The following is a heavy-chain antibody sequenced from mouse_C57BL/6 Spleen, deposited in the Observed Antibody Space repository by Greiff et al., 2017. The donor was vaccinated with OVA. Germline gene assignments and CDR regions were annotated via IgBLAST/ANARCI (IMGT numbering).Heavy chain of an antibody. Sequence: VQLQQPGAELVKPGASVTLSCKASGYTFTSYWITWVKQRPGQGLEWIGDIYPGSGCTNYNEKFKGKATLTVDTSSSTAYMQLSSLTSEDSAVYYCASGGDYFDYWGQGTTLTVSS. CDR1: GYTFTSYW. J-gene: IGHJ2*01. CDR3: ASGGDYFDY. CDR2: IYPGSGCT. V-gene: IGHV1-55*01.